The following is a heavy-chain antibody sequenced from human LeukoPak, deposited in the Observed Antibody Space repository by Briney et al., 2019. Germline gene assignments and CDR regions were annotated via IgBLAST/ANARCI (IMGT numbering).Heavy chain of an antibody. Sequence: GGSLRLSCAASGFSLSHYSVTWVRQASGKGLEWVSYIGVTGSPTYYADSVKARFTISRDDAKESLYLQMNGLRAEDTAVYYCARNAWKSSDSGRGRMDVWGQGTSVTVSS. CDR3: ARNAWKSSDSGRGRMDV. V-gene: IGHV3-48*01. CDR2: IGVTGSPT. J-gene: IGHJ6*02. CDR1: GFSLSHYS. D-gene: IGHD3-10*01.